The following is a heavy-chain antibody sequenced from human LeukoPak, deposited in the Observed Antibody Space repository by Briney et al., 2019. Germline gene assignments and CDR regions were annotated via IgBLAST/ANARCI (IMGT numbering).Heavy chain of an antibody. CDR1: EFAVSSNY. CDR2: IYSGGST. D-gene: IGHD3-22*01. J-gene: IGHJ4*02. V-gene: IGHV3-53*01. Sequence: GGSLRLSCAASEFAVSSNYMSWVRQAPGKGLEWVSVIYSGGSTYYADSVKGRFTISRDNSKNTLYLRMNSLRAEDTAVYYCASGYYYDSSAPWGYWGQGTLVTVSS. CDR3: ASGYYYDSSAPWGY.